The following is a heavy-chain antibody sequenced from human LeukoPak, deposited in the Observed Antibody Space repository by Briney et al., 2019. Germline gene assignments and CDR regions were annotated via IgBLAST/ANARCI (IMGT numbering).Heavy chain of an antibody. CDR2: ISWNSGSI. CDR3: ARFGELFTPFDY. D-gene: IGHD3-10*01. J-gene: IGHJ4*02. V-gene: IGHV3-9*01. Sequence: PGGSLRLSCAASGFTFDDYAMHWVRQAPGKGLEWVSGISWNSGSIGYADSVKGRFTISRDNAKNSLYLQMNSLRAEDTALYYSARFGELFTPFDYWGQGTLVTVSS. CDR1: GFTFDDYA.